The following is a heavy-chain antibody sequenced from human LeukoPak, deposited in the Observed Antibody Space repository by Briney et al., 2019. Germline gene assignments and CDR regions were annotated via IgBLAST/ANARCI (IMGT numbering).Heavy chain of an antibody. CDR3: ARHFAYSSSSYFDY. Sequence: SETLSLTCTVSGGSMSNYYWSWLRQPPGKGLDWIGYVYYTGSTNYNPSLKSRVTMFEDKSKNQFSLRLYSVTVADTAVYYCARHFAYSSSSYFDYWGQGSLVTVSS. J-gene: IGHJ4*02. CDR1: GGSMSNYY. V-gene: IGHV4-59*08. CDR2: VYYTGST. D-gene: IGHD6-6*01.